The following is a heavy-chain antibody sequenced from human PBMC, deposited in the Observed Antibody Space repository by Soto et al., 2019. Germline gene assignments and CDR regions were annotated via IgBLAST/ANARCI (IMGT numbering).Heavy chain of an antibody. J-gene: IGHJ4*02. D-gene: IGHD3-10*01. Sequence: SETLSLTCTVSGGSISGYYWIWIRQSPGKGLEWIGLVYYTGSTNYNPSLRSRVTMSVDTSKNQFYLKVSSVTAADTAVYYCARETSASGLPFDFWGQGTLVTVSS. V-gene: IGHV4-59*01. CDR3: ARETSASGLPFDF. CDR2: VYYTGST. CDR1: GGSISGYY.